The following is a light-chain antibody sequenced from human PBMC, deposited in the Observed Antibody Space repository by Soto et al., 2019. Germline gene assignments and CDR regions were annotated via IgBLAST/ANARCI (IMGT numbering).Light chain of an antibody. V-gene: IGLV4-69*02. CDR2: VNSDGSH. J-gene: IGLJ3*02. Sequence: QPVLTQSPSASASLGASVKLTCTLSSGHSSYAIAWHQQQPEKGPRFLMKVNSDGSHSKGDGIPDRFSGSSSGAERYVTISSLQSEDEADYCCQTWGTGIWVFGGGTKVTVL. CDR1: SGHSSYA. CDR3: QTWGTGIWV.